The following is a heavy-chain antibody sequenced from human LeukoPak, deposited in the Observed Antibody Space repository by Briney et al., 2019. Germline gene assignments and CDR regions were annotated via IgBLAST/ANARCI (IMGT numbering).Heavy chain of an antibody. CDR3: ARDIRRAVAGRPLNY. D-gene: IGHD6-19*01. CDR2: IGTAGDT. Sequence: GGSLRLSCAASGFTFSSYDMHWVRQAAGKGLEWVSSIGTAGDTYYPGSVKGRFTISRENAKNSLCLQMNSLRAGDTAVYYCARDIRRAVAGRPLNYWGQGTLVTVSS. CDR1: GFTFSSYD. V-gene: IGHV3-13*01. J-gene: IGHJ4*02.